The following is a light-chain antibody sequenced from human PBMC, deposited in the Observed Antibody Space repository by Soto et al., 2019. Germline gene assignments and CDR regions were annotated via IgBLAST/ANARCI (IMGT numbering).Light chain of an antibody. J-gene: IGLJ1*01. CDR2: TNT. CDR1: SSNVGGNP. CDR3: ASWDDSLNGPV. V-gene: IGLV1-44*01. Sequence: QSVLTQQPSASGTPGQRVTIPCSGSSSNVGGNPVNWYQHVPTTAPKLLIYTNTQRPSGVPDRFSGSKSGTSASLAISGLQSEYEADYYCASWDDSLNGPVFGTGTKLTVL.